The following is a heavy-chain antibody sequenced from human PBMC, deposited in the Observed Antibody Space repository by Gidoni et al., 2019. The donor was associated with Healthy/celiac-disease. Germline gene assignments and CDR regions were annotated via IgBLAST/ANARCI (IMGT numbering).Heavy chain of an antibody. D-gene: IGHD4-17*01. CDR2: ISSSSSYI. V-gene: IGHV3-21*01. J-gene: IGHJ5*02. CDR3: ARGYGDYVGWFDP. CDR1: GFTFSSYS. Sequence: EVQLVESGGGLVKPGGSLRLSCAASGFTFSSYSMNWVRQAPGKGLEWVSSISSSSSYIYYADSVKGRFTISRDNAKNSLYLQMNSLRAEDTAVYYCARGYGDYVGWFDPWGQGTLVTVSS.